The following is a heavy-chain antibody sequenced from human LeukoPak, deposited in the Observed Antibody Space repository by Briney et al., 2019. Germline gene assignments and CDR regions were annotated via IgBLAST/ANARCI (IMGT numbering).Heavy chain of an antibody. CDR1: GFTFSSYS. CDR3: ASSGSYRFDY. CDR2: ITASGTAM. V-gene: IGHV3-48*02. J-gene: IGHJ4*02. Sequence: GGSLRLSCAASGFTFSSYSMNWVHQAPGKGLEWVSHITASGTAMFYADSVKGRFTISRDNAKNSLYLQMNSLRDEDTAVYYCASSGSYRFDYWGQGTLVTVSS. D-gene: IGHD1-26*01.